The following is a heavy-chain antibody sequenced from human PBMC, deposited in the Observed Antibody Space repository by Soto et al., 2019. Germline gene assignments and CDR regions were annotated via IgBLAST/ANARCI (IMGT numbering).Heavy chain of an antibody. CDR2: IIPIFGTA. Sequence: QVQLVQSGAEVKKPGSSVKVSCKASGGTFSSYAISWVRQAPGQGLECMGGIIPIFGTANYAQKFQGRVTITADESTSTAYMERSSLRSEDTAVYYCARHVPAAGYYYGMDVWGQGTTVTVSS. J-gene: IGHJ6*02. D-gene: IGHD2-2*01. CDR1: GGTFSSYA. V-gene: IGHV1-69*12. CDR3: ARHVPAAGYYYGMDV.